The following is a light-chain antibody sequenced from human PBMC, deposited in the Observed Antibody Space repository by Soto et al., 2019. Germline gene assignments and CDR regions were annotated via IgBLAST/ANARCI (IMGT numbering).Light chain of an antibody. J-gene: IGLJ3*02. V-gene: IGLV2-23*02. CDR2: EVT. CDR1: SSDVGSRNL. CDR3: CSYAGSYTCV. Sequence: QSALTQPASVSGSPGQSITISCTGTSSDVGSRNLVSWYQQHPGKAPKLIIYEVTKWPSGVSNRFSGSKSGNTASLTIFGPQFEAEADYCCCSYAGSYTCVFGGGTKVTVL.